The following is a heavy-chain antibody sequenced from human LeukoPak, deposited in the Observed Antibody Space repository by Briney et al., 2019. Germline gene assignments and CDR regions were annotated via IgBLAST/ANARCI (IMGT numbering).Heavy chain of an antibody. Sequence: ASVKVSCKASGGTFSSYAISWVRQAPGQGLEWMGGIIPIFGTANYAQKFQGRVTITTDESTRTAYMELSSLRSEDTAVYYCARESGNYDSSGYYVNWFDPWGQGTLVTVSS. CDR2: IIPIFGTA. J-gene: IGHJ5*02. CDR1: GGTFSSYA. V-gene: IGHV1-69*05. CDR3: ARESGNYDSSGYYVNWFDP. D-gene: IGHD3-22*01.